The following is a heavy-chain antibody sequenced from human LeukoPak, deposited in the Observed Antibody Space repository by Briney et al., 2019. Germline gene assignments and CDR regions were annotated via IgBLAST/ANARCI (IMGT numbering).Heavy chain of an antibody. V-gene: IGHV4-31*03. CDR1: GGSISSGGYY. CDR2: IYYSGST. CDR3: AREMTMWYFDL. D-gene: IGHD4/OR15-4a*01. J-gene: IGHJ2*01. Sequence: SETLSLTCTVSGGSISSGGYYWSWIRQHPGKGLEWIGYIYYSGSTYYNPSLKSRVTISVDTSKDQFSLKLSSVTAADTAVYYCAREMTMWYFDLWGRGTLVTVSS.